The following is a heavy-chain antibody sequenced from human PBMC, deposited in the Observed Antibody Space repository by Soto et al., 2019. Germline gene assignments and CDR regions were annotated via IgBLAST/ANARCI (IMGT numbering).Heavy chain of an antibody. CDR1: GFTFSGYL. J-gene: IGHJ4*02. CDR3: ATDSPFEF. V-gene: IGHV3-7*03. D-gene: IGHD5-18*01. CDR2: IKQGGTEK. Sequence: GGSLMISCASSGFTFSGYLMSWVRQAPGKGLEWVANIKQGGTEKYYINSVKGRFTISRDNAKNSLYLQMNYLRAEDMAVYYCATDSPFEFWGQGTLVTVSS.